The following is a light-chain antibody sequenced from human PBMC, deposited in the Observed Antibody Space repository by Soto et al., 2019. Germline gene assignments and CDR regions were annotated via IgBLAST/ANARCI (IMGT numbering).Light chain of an antibody. CDR3: SSFTGTGTYV. V-gene: IGLV2-14*01. CDR2: VVS. Sequence: QSALTQPASVSGSPGQAITISCAGTSSDIGSYDFVSWHQQHPGKAPKLLIHVVSGRPSGVSGVSDRVSGSKSGNTASLTMSGLHAEDEADYYCSSFTGTGTYVVVTGTEVTVL. J-gene: IGLJ1*01. CDR1: SSDIGSYDF.